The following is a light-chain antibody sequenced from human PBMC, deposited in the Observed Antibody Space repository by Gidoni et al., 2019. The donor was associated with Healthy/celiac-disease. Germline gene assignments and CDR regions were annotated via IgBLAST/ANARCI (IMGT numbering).Light chain of an antibody. CDR1: QSVSNN. Sequence: EIVMTQSPATLSVSPGKRATLSCRASQSVSNNLAWYQQKPGQAPRLLIYGASNRATGIPARFSGSGSGTEFTLTISSLQFEDFAVYYCQQYNNWPDTFGQGTKLEI. CDR3: QQYNNWPDT. J-gene: IGKJ2*01. CDR2: GAS. V-gene: IGKV3-15*01.